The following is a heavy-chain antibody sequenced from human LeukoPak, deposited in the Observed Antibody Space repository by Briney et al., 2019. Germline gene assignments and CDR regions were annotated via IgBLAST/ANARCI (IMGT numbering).Heavy chain of an antibody. CDR1: GFSLSTSGMR. CDR2: IDWDDDK. J-gene: IGHJ4*02. CDR3: ARTPYCGGDCYVDY. V-gene: IGHV2-70*04. Sequence: ESGHALVKPTQTLTLACTFSGFSLSTSGMRVSWIRQPPGKALEWLARIDWDDDKFYSTSLKTRLTISKDTSKNQVVLTMTTMDPVDTATYYCARTPYCGGDCYVDYWGQGTLVTVSS. D-gene: IGHD2-21*02.